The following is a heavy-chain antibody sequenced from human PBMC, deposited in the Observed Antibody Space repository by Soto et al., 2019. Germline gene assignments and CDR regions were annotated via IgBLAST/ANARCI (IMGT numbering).Heavy chain of an antibody. D-gene: IGHD7-27*01. CDR3: VRDLLGSGGHFDY. CDR1: GFIFSSFG. CDR2: IWYDGSNT. J-gene: IGHJ4*02. V-gene: IGHV3-33*01. Sequence: GGSLRLSCAASGFIFSSFGMHWVRQAPGKGLEWVAHIWYDGSNTYYADSVKGRFTISRDNSRNTLYLQMNSLRAEDTAVYHCVRDLLGSGGHFDYWGQGTPDTVS.